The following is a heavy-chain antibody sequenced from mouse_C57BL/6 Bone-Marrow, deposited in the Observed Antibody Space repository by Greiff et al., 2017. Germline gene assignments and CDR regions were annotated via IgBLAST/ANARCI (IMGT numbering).Heavy chain of an antibody. CDR2: INPSSGYT. J-gene: IGHJ2*01. CDR3: ARHVLGPYYFDY. D-gene: IGHD4-1*01. Sequence: QVQLQQSGAELAKPGASVKLSCKASGYTFTSYWMHWVKQRPGQGLEWIGYINPSSGYTKYNQKFKDKATLTADKSSRTAYMQLSSLTYEDSAVYYCARHVLGPYYFDYWGQGTTLTVSS. V-gene: IGHV1-7*01. CDR1: GYTFTSYW.